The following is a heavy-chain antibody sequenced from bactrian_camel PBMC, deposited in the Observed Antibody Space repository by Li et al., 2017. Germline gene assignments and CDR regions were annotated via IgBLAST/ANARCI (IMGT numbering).Heavy chain of an antibody. CDR1: GFIFLNCR. J-gene: IGHJ6*01. Sequence: HVQLVESGGGSVQAGESLKLSCLGSGFIFLNCRMTWYRRAPGKERELVSSLTGDGTTTYVDSVKGRFTISKDVPKNNLYLQMHSLKPEDTAMYYCAADLGPCQVRGRNLVPRPTTFGYWGQGTQVTVS. D-gene: IGHD1*01. CDR2: LTGDGTT. V-gene: IGHV3S53*01. CDR3: AADLGPCQVRGRNLVPRPTTFGY.